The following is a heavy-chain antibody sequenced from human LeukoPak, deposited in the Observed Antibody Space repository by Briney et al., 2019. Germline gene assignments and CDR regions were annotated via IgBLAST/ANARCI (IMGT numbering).Heavy chain of an antibody. V-gene: IGHV4-59*08. CDR3: AGSAGTYYYYYYGMDV. D-gene: IGHD6-19*01. CDR2: IDYSGST. CDR1: GGSISSYY. J-gene: IGHJ6*02. Sequence: TSETLSLTCTVSGGSISSYYWSWIRQPPGKGLEWIGYIDYSGSTNYNPSLKSRVTISVDTSKNQFSLKLSSVTAADTAVYYCAGSAGTYYYYYYGMDVWGQGTTVTVSS.